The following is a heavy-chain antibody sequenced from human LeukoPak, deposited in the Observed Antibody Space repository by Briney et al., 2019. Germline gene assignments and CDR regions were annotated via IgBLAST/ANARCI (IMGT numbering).Heavy chain of an antibody. CDR2: IYTSGST. D-gene: IGHD1-26*01. V-gene: IGHV4-61*02. Sequence: PSQTLSLTCTVSGGSISSGSYYWSWIRQPAGKGLEWIGRIYTSGSTNYNPSLKSRVTISVDTSKNQFSLKLSSVTAADTAVYYCHGRRGSYAYYFDYWGQGTLVTVSS. J-gene: IGHJ4*02. CDR3: HGRRGSYAYYFDY. CDR1: GGSISSGSYY.